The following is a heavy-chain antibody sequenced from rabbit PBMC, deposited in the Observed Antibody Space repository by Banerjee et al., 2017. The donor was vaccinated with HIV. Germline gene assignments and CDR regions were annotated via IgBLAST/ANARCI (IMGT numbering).Heavy chain of an antibody. CDR1: GFSFSSSHW. CDR2: IDARVSGNA. D-gene: IGHD5-1*01. J-gene: IGHJ4*01. Sequence: QEQLEESGGDLVKPGASLTLTCKASGFSFSSSHWMCWVRQAPGKGLEWIGCIDARVSGNAYYASWAKGRFTISEASSTTVTLQMTSLTVADTATYFCARADIGGGGEDLWGQGTLVTVS. CDR3: ARADIGGGGEDL. V-gene: IGHV1S45*01.